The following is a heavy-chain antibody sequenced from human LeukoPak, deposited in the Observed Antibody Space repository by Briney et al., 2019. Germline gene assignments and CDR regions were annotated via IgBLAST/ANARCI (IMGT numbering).Heavy chain of an antibody. Sequence: GGSLRLSCAGSGFTFSTAWMIWVRQAPGKGLEWVGRVKTKADGRTTDYAAPVKGRFTITRDDSKNTVHLKMYSLKTEDTAVYYCTTEDFWGQGTLVTVSS. D-gene: IGHD3/OR15-3a*01. J-gene: IGHJ3*01. CDR1: GFTFSTAW. CDR3: TTEDF. CDR2: VKTKADGRTT. V-gene: IGHV3-15*01.